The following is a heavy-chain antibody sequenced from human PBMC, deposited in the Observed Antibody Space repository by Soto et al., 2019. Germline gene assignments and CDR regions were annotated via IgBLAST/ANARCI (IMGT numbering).Heavy chain of an antibody. V-gene: IGHV1-8*01. CDR1: GYTFTSYD. CDR3: ARSHYYDSSGYFPVDY. J-gene: IGHJ4*02. CDR2: MNPNSGNT. Sequence: QVQLVQSGAEVKKPGASVKVSCKASGYTFTSYDINWVRQATGQGLEWMGWMNPNSGNTGYAQKFQGRVTMTRNTSISTAYMELSSLRSEDTAVYYCARSHYYDSSGYFPVDYWGQGTLVTVSS. D-gene: IGHD3-22*01.